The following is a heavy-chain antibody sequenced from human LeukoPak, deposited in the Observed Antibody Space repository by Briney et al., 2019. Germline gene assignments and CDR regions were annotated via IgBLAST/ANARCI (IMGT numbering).Heavy chain of an antibody. Sequence: PGGSLGLSCAASGFTFRSYWMHWVRQAPGKGLVWVSRIKSDESSTYADSVKGRFTISRDNAKNMLYLQMSGLRAEDTAVYYCARDRGYTFDIWGQGTKVTVSS. CDR3: ARDRGYTFDI. D-gene: IGHD5-12*01. CDR2: IKSDESST. V-gene: IGHV3-74*01. CDR1: GFTFRSYW. J-gene: IGHJ3*02.